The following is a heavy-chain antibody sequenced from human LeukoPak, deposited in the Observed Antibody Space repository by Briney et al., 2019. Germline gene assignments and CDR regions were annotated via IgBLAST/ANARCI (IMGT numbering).Heavy chain of an antibody. CDR2: IYPGDSDT. CDR1: GYSFTNYW. J-gene: IGHJ3*02. Sequence: GDSLKISCKGSGYSFTNYWIGWVHQMPGKGLEWMGIIYPGDSDTRYSPSFQGQVTMSADKSISTAYLQWSSLKASDTAMYHCARRDCSGGSCYGSFNDAFDIWGQGTMVTVSS. D-gene: IGHD2-15*01. CDR3: ARRDCSGGSCYGSFNDAFDI. V-gene: IGHV5-51*07.